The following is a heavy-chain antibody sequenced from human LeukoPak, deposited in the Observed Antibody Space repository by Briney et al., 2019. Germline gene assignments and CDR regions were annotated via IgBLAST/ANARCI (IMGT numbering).Heavy chain of an antibody. D-gene: IGHD6-13*01. CDR1: GDPINSYY. CDR3: ARGRQPSDC. J-gene: IGHJ4*02. V-gene: IGHV4-59*01. Sequence: SETLSLTCTVSGDPINSYYWSWIRQPPGKGLEWIGYIYYSGSSSYNPSLKSRVTISVDTSKNQFSLKLSSVTAADTAVYYCARGRQPSDCWGQGTLVTVSS. CDR2: IYYSGSS.